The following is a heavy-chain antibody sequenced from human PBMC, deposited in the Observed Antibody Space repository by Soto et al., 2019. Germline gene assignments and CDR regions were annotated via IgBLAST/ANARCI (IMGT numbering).Heavy chain of an antibody. J-gene: IGHJ4*02. D-gene: IGHD3-10*01. Sequence: QVHLQQWGAGLLKPSETLSLTCAVYGGSFSGYYCIWIRRLPGKGLEWIGEINNRGSTNYNPSLKTRVNISLDTSKTLFSLTLNSVTAADTAVYYCARVSAPLITFLREIYYFDYWRQGTLVTVSS. CDR3: ARVSAPLITFLREIYYFDY. CDR2: INNRGST. CDR1: GGSFSGYY. V-gene: IGHV4-34*01.